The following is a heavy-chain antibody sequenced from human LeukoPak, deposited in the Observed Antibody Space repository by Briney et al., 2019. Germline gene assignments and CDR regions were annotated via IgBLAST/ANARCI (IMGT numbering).Heavy chain of an antibody. CDR2: IKEDGSQK. Sequence: GGSLRLSCSASGFTFSSRWMSWVRQAPGKGLEWVANIKEDGSQKYYADSVKGRFTISRDNAKNSLYLQMNTLRAEDTAMYYCAKDAQPRSRWFDPWGQGTLVTVSS. CDR3: AKDAQPRSRWFDP. J-gene: IGHJ5*02. V-gene: IGHV3-7*03. D-gene: IGHD3-16*01. CDR1: GFTFSSRW.